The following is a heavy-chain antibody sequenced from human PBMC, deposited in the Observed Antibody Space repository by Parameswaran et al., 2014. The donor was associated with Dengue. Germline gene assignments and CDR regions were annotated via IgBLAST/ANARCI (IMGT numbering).Heavy chain of an antibody. CDR3: ARGAPPAPVLRFLEWSNLPYGSGSTGGMDV. V-gene: IGHV4-34*01. D-gene: IGHD3-3*01. CDR2: INHSGST. Sequence: RWIRQPPGKGLEWIGEINHSGSTNYNPSLKSRVTISVDTSKNQFSLKLSSVTAADTAVYYCARGAPPAPVLRFLEWSNLPYGSGSTGGMDVWGQGTTVTVSS. J-gene: IGHJ6*02.